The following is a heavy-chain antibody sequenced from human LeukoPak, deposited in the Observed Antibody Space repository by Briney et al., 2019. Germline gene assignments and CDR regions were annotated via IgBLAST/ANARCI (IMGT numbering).Heavy chain of an antibody. CDR3: VKTSYSSSFDY. CDR2: ISSNGGST. CDR1: GFTFSSYA. J-gene: IGHJ4*02. V-gene: IGHV3-64D*06. Sequence: PGGSLRLSCSASGFTFSSYAMHWVRQAPGKGLEYVSAISSNGGSTYYADSVKGRFTISRDNSKNTPYLQMSSLRAEDTAVYYCVKTSYSSSFDYWGQGTLVTVSS. D-gene: IGHD6-13*01.